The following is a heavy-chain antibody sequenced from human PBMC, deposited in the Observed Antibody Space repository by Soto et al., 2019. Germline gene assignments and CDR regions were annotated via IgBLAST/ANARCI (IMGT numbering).Heavy chain of an antibody. V-gene: IGHV4-30-4*01. CDR3: ATYPYCSSTSCYKETFDY. CDR2: IYYSGST. CDR1: GGSISSGDYY. D-gene: IGHD2-2*01. Sequence: TLSLTCTVSGGSISSGDYYWSWIRQPPGKGLEWIGYIYYSGSTYYNPSLKSRVTISVDTSKNQFSLKLSSVTAADTAVYYCATYPYCSSTSCYKETFDYWGQGTLVTVSS. J-gene: IGHJ4*02.